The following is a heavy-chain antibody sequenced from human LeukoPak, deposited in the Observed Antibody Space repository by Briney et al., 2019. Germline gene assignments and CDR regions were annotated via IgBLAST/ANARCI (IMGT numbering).Heavy chain of an antibody. Sequence: GGSLRLSCAASGFTFISYAMTWVRQAPGKGLEWVSAIGGSGGSTYYADSVKGRFTISRDDSKNTLYLQMNSLRAEDTAVYYYAKDAGYSSGWPDYWGQGTLVIVSS. J-gene: IGHJ4*02. V-gene: IGHV3-23*01. D-gene: IGHD6-19*01. CDR2: IGGSGGST. CDR1: GFTFISYA. CDR3: AKDAGYSSGWPDY.